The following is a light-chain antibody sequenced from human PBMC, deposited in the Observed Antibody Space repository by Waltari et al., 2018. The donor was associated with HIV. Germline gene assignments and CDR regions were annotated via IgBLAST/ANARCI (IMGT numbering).Light chain of an antibody. J-gene: IGLJ3*02. CDR3: QTWGSGIRV. Sequence: QLVLTQSPSASASLGASVKLTCTLSSGHNTYAIAWHQQQPEKGPRYLMRLNSDGSHTKGDGIPARFSGSSSGSERYLISSSLHSEDEADYYCQTWGSGIRVFGGGTKLTVL. CDR2: LNSDGSH. V-gene: IGLV4-69*01. CDR1: SGHNTYA.